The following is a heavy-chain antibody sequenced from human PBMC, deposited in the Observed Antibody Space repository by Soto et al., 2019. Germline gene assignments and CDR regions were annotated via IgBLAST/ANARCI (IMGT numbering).Heavy chain of an antibody. CDR3: ARNALGYLWTGYYFDY. D-gene: IGHD3-3*01. CDR2: ISYSGST. Sequence: SETLSLTXTVSGGSISSDENYWTWIRQTPGKGLEWIGHISYSGSTYYNPSLKGRVNISVDTSKDQFSLRLTSVTAADTAVYYCARNALGYLWTGYYFDYWGQGALVTVSS. CDR1: GGSISSDENY. V-gene: IGHV4-30-4*01. J-gene: IGHJ4*02.